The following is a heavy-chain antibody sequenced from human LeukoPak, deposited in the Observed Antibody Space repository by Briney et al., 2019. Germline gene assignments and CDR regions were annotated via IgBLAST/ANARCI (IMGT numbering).Heavy chain of an antibody. D-gene: IGHD6-13*01. CDR1: GFTFSDSY. V-gene: IGHV3-11*01. CDR3: ARDLMGIAYRGAFYY. CDR2: ISGSSSDV. J-gene: IGHJ4*02. Sequence: AGGSLRLSCAASGFTFSDSYMTWIRQAPGKGLELLSYISGSSSDVNYIDSVRGRFTISRDNAKNSLYLQMNSLRAEDTAVYYCARDLMGIAYRGAFYYWGQGTLVTVSS.